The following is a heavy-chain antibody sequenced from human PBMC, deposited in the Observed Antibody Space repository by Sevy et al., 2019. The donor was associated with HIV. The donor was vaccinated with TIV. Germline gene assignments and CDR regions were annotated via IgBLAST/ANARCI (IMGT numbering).Heavy chain of an antibody. J-gene: IGHJ4*02. CDR1: GITFRNAW. D-gene: IGHD3-3*01. V-gene: IGHV3-15*01. CDR2: IKSNGDGATT. CDR3: ATKCDFWGGYQYFVY. Sequence: GGSLRLSCAASGITFRNAWMTWVRQAPGKGLEWVGRIKSNGDGATTDIRAPVKGRFTISRDDLKHTLYLYMNSLQTKDIAVYYCATKCDFWGGYQYFVYWAQGTLVTVFS.